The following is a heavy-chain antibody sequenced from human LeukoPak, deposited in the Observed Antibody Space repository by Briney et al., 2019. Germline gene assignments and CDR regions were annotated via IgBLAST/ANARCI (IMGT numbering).Heavy chain of an antibody. D-gene: IGHD6-13*01. CDR2: IHYSGST. CDR1: GGSISSSSYY. J-gene: IGHJ4*02. V-gene: IGHV4-39*01. CDR3: ARSSSSWFDFDY. Sequence: PSETLSLTCTVSGGSISSSSYYWGWIRQPPGKGLEWIGSIHYSGSTYYNPSLKSRVTISVDTSKNQFSLKLNSVTAADTAVYYCARSSSSWFDFDYWGQGTLVTVSS.